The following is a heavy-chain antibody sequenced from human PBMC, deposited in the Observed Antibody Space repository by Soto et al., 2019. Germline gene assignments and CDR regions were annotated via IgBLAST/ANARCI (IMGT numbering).Heavy chain of an antibody. CDR2: VYNSGST. D-gene: IGHD6-13*01. V-gene: IGHV4-59*01. J-gene: IGHJ4*02. CDR1: GGSISSNY. Sequence: SETLSLTCTVSGGSISSNYWTWIRQPPGKGLEWIGYVYNSGSTNYNPSLKSRVTISEDTSKSQFSLKVNSMTAADTAVYYCARYRREAVAGYTLDNWGQGILVTVPQ. CDR3: ARYRREAVAGYTLDN.